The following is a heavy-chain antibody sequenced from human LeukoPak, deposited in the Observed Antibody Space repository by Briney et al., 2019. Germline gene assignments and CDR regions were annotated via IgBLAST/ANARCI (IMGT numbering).Heavy chain of an antibody. CDR2: SNPNSGGT. CDR1: GYTFTGYY. D-gene: IGHD3-3*01. Sequence: SVEVSCKASGYTFTGYYMHWVRQAPGQGLEWMGRSNPNSGGTNYAQKFQGRVTMTRDTSISTAYMELSRLRSDDTAVYYRARDSELRFLEWLRGRYYFDYWGQGTLVTVSS. V-gene: IGHV1-2*06. CDR3: ARDSELRFLEWLRGRYYFDY. J-gene: IGHJ4*02.